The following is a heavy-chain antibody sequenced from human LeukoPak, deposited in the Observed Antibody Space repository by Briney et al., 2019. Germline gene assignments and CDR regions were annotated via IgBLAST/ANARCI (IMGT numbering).Heavy chain of an antibody. Sequence: PSETLSLTCAVYGGSFSGYYWSWIRQPPGKGLEWIGEINHSGSTNYNPSLKSRVTISVDTSKNQFSLKLSSVTAADTAVYYCARGSQFYYDSSGYFNPDFDYWGQGTLVTVSS. J-gene: IGHJ4*02. CDR3: ARGSQFYYDSSGYFNPDFDY. CDR1: GGSFSGYY. D-gene: IGHD3-22*01. CDR2: INHSGST. V-gene: IGHV4-34*01.